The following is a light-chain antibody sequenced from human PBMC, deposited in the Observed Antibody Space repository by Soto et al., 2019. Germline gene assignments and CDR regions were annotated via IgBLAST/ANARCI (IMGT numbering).Light chain of an antibody. J-gene: IGKJ1*01. CDR3: QRYDSFRT. V-gene: IGKV3-15*01. Sequence: EIVMTQSPVILSVSPGERATLYCRASQSVSRNLAWYQQTPGQAPRLLIHGASTRAATIPAWFSGSGSGTEFTLTISSLRPEDFAMYYCQRYDSFRTFGQGTKVDIK. CDR2: GAS. CDR1: QSVSRN.